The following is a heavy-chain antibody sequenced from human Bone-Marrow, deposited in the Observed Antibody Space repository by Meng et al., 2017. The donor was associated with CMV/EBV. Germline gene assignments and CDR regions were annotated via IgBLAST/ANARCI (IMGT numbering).Heavy chain of an antibody. V-gene: IGHV3-7*01. D-gene: IGHD3-3*01. J-gene: IGHJ6*02. CDR2: IKQDGSEK. CDR1: GFTFSSYW. Sequence: GESLKISCAASGFTFSSYWMSWVRQAPGKGLEWVANIKQDGSEKYYGDSVKGRFTISRDNAKNSLYLQMNSLRAEDTAVYYCARDRRFLEWLFGDVWGQGTTVTVSS. CDR3: ARDRRFLEWLFGDV.